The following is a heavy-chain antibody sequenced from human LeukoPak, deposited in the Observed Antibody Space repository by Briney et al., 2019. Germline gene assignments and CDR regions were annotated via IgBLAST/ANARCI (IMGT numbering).Heavy chain of an antibody. CDR1: GYTFTTYY. CDR2: INPSSGST. D-gene: IGHD3-22*01. Sequence: ASVKVSCKASGYTFTTYYMHWVRQAPGQGLEWMGTINPSSGSTTYAQKFQGRVTMTRDTSTGTVYMELSSLRSEDTAVYYCARGRTTSSAGNDAFDIWGQGTMVTVSS. V-gene: IGHV1-46*01. J-gene: IGHJ3*02. CDR3: ARGRTTSSAGNDAFDI.